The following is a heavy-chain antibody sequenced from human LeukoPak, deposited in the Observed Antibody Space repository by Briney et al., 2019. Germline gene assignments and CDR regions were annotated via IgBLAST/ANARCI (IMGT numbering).Heavy chain of an antibody. J-gene: IGHJ6*02. CDR1: GGSISSYY. CDR3: ARDGTVGSTRMDV. V-gene: IGHV4-59*12. D-gene: IGHD1-26*01. CDR2: IYYSGST. Sequence: SETLSLTCTVSGGSISSYYWSWIRQPPGKGLEWIGYIYYSGSTNYNPSLKNRVTMSLDTSKNQFSLKLRSVTAADTAVYYCARDGTVGSTRMDVWGQGTTVTVSS.